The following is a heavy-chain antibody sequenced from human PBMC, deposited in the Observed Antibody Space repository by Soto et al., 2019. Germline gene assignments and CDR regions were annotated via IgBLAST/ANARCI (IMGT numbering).Heavy chain of an antibody. CDR1: GFTFSSYW. D-gene: IGHD1-1*01. J-gene: IGHJ4*02. Sequence: GGSLRLSCAASGFTFSSYWMSWVRQAPGKGLEWVANIKQGGSEKYYVDSVKGRFTISRDNAKNSLYLQMNSLRAEDTAVYYCARANWNREYYFDYWGQGTLVTVSS. CDR3: ARANWNREYYFDY. CDR2: IKQGGSEK. V-gene: IGHV3-7*01.